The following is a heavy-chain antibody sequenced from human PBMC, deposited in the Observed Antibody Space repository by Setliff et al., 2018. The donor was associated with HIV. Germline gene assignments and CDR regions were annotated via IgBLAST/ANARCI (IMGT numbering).Heavy chain of an antibody. D-gene: IGHD6-19*01. CDR2: ISGSGGST. J-gene: IGHJ4*02. V-gene: IGHV3-23*01. Sequence: GSLRLSCAASGFTFSSYTMHWVRQAPGKGLEWVSAISGSGGSTYYADSVKGRFTISRDNSKYTLYLQMNSLRPEDTAVYYCAKDLESSGWYRGYIDYWGQGTLVTVSS. CDR3: AKDLESSGWYRGYIDY. CDR1: GFTFSSYT.